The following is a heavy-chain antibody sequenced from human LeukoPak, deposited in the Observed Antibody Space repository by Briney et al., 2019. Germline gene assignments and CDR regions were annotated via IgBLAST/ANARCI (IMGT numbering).Heavy chain of an antibody. Sequence: PGGSLRLSCAASGFTFTSAWMNWVRQAPGKGLEWVGHIKPKTEGGTTDYAAPVNGKFTISRHNSQSTLHLQMDSLKTEDTAVYFCTRGHYGRWGQGTLVTVSS. V-gene: IGHV3-15*01. CDR3: TRGHYGR. CDR2: IKPKTEGGTT. J-gene: IGHJ4*02. D-gene: IGHD3-10*01. CDR1: GFTFTSAW.